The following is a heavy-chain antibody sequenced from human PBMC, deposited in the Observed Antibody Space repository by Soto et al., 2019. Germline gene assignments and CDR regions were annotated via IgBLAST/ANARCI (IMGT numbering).Heavy chain of an antibody. CDR2: IYYSGST. CDR1: GGSISSSSYY. Sequence: SETLSLTCTVSGGSISSSSYYWGWIRQPPGKGLEWIGSIYYSGSTYYNPSLKSRVTISVDTSKNQFSLKLSSVTAADTAVYYCARRSRGDTNWFAPCGQETLVTVSS. V-gene: IGHV4-39*01. CDR3: ARRSRGDTNWFAP. J-gene: IGHJ5*02. D-gene: IGHD3-16*01.